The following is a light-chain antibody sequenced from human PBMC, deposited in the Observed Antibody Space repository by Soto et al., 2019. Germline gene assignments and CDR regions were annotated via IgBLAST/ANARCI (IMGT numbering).Light chain of an antibody. CDR1: QSVSSY. CDR3: QQRSNWPIT. Sequence: EIGLTQSPATLSLSPGERATLSCRASQSVSSYLAWYQQKPGQAPRLLIYDASNRATGVPARFRGSGSGTDFTLTISSLEPEDFSVYYCQQRSNWPITFGQGTRLEIK. CDR2: DAS. V-gene: IGKV3-11*01. J-gene: IGKJ5*01.